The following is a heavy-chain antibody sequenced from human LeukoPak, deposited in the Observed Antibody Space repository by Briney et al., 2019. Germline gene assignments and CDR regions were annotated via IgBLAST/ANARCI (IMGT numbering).Heavy chain of an antibody. CDR1: GGSIRSYY. D-gene: IGHD6-19*01. CDR2: IYSSGSS. Sequence: PSETLSLTCTVSGGSIRSYYLSWIRRPPGKGLEWMGYIYSSGSSNYNPSLKSRLTISVDTSKNQFSLRLSSVTAADTAVSYCARSLAVAGYYYYYYMDVWGKGTTVTVSS. V-gene: IGHV4-59*01. CDR3: ARSLAVAGYYYYYYMDV. J-gene: IGHJ6*03.